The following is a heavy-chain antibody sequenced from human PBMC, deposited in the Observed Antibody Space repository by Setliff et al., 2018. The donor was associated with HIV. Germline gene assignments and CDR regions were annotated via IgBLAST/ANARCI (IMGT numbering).Heavy chain of an antibody. Sequence: ASVKVSCKASGYTFTGYYMHWVRQAPGQGLEWMGNINPHTGVTRYAEKFQGRVTMTRDTSISTIYMELSRLRSDDTAVYYCARDVRDGFEEWFSTLDDGMDVWGQGTTVTAP. J-gene: IGHJ6*02. CDR1: GYTFTGYY. V-gene: IGHV1-2*02. D-gene: IGHD3-3*01. CDR3: ARDVRDGFEEWFSTLDDGMDV. CDR2: INPHTGVT.